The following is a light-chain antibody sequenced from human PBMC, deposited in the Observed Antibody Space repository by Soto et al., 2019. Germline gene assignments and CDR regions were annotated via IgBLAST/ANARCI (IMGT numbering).Light chain of an antibody. CDR2: GAS. V-gene: IGKV1-6*01. J-gene: IGKJ1*01. Sequence: AIQXTXXXXSLSASVGDRVTITCRASQDIRNYLGWYQQKPGKAPKLLIYGASSLQSGVPSRFSGSGSGTDFTLTIDSLQPEDFATYYCLHDYNYPRTFGQGTKVEI. CDR3: LHDYNYPRT. CDR1: QDIRNY.